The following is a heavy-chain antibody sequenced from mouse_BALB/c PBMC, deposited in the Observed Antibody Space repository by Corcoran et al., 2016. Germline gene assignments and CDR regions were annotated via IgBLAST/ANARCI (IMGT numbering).Heavy chain of an antibody. J-gene: IGHJ3*01. CDR1: GYTFTDYS. CDR2: INTETGES. D-gene: IGHD2-14*01. Sequence: QIQLVQSGPELKKPGETVKISCKASGYTFTDYSMHWVKQAPGKGLKWMGWINTETGESTYADDFKGRFAFSLETSASTAYLQINNLKNEDTATYFCARYDWFAYWGQGTLVTVSA. V-gene: IGHV9-2-1*01. CDR3: ARYDWFAY.